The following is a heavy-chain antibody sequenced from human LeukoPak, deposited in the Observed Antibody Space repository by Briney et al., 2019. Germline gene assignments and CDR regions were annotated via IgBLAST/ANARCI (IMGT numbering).Heavy chain of an antibody. CDR3: ARPSSGYDKEIFDY. Sequence: ETLKISCKGAGYSFTSYWIGWVRQMPGKGLEWMGIIYPGESDTRYSPSFQGQVTISADKSISTAYLQSSSLKASDTAMYYCARPSSGYDKEIFDYWGQGTLVTVSS. J-gene: IGHJ4*02. D-gene: IGHD5-12*01. V-gene: IGHV5-51*01. CDR2: IYPGESDT. CDR1: GYSFTSYW.